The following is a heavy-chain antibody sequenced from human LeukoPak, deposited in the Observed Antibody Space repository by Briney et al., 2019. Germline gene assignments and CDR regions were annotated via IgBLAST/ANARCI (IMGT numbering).Heavy chain of an antibody. J-gene: IGHJ5*02. V-gene: IGHV1-8*01. CDR1: GYTFTGYD. CDR2: MNPNSGNT. CDR3: ARRPPYDSGEGFDP. D-gene: IGHD3-16*01. Sequence: ASVKVSCKASGYTFTGYDINWVRQATGQGLEWMGWMNPNSGNTGYAQKFQGRVTMTRNTSISTAYMELSSLRSEDTAVYYCARRPPYDSGEGFDPWGQGTLVTVSS.